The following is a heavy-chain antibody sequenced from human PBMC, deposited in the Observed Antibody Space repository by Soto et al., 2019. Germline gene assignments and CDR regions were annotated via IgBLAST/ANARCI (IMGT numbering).Heavy chain of an antibody. CDR2: IYHSGST. CDR1: GGSISSSNW. D-gene: IGHD6-13*01. Sequence: SETLSLTCAVSGGSISSSNWWSWVRQPPGKGLEWIGEIYHSGSTNYNPSLKSRVTISVDKSKNQFSLKLSSVTAADTAVYYCLSQQLNPLFPDYWGQGTLVTVSS. CDR3: LSQQLNPLFPDY. V-gene: IGHV4-4*02. J-gene: IGHJ4*02.